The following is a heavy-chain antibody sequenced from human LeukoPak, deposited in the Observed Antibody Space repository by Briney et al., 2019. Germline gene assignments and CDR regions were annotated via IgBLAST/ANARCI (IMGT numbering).Heavy chain of an antibody. CDR1: GGSISSGGYS. D-gene: IGHD6-19*01. J-gene: IGHJ3*02. Sequence: TPSQTLSLTCAVSGGSISSGGYSWSWIRQPPGKGLEWIGYIYYSGSTYYNPSLKSRVTISVDTSKNQFSLKLSSVTAADTAVYYCARTKYSSGWYGLEDAFDIWGQGTMVTVSS. V-gene: IGHV4-30-4*07. CDR3: ARTKYSSGWYGLEDAFDI. CDR2: IYYSGST.